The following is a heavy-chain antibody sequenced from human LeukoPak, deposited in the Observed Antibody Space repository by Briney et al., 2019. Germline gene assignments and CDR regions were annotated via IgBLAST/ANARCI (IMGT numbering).Heavy chain of an antibody. CDR3: ARAPRGYDSSGYLYY. D-gene: IGHD3-22*01. V-gene: IGHV3-23*01. J-gene: IGHJ4*02. CDR1: GFTFSSYG. CDR2: ISGSGGST. Sequence: GGSLRLSCAASGFTFSSYGMSWVRQAPGKGLEWVSAISGSGGSTYYADSVKGRFTISRDNSKNTLYLQMNSLRAEDTAVYYCARAPRGYDSSGYLYYWGQGTLVTVSS.